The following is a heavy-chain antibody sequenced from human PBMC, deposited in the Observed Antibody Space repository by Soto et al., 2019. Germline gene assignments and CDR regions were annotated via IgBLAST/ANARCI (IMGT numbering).Heavy chain of an antibody. CDR1: GFTFDDYA. J-gene: IGHJ5*02. Sequence: EVQLVESGGGLVQPGRSLRLSCAASGFTFDDYAMHWVRQAPGKGLEWVSGISWNSGSIGYADSVKGRFTISRDNAKNSLYLQMNSLGAEDTDLYYCAKAGTTGGWFDPWGQGTLVTVSS. D-gene: IGHD1-7*01. V-gene: IGHV3-9*01. CDR3: AKAGTTGGWFDP. CDR2: ISWNSGSI.